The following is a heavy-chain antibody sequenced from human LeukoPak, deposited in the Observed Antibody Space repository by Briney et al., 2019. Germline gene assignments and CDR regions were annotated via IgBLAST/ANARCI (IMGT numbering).Heavy chain of an antibody. D-gene: IGHD6-19*01. CDR2: INPNSGGT. J-gene: IGHJ4*02. CDR1: GYTFTGYY. V-gene: IGHV1-2*02. Sequence: GASVKVSCKASGYTFTGYYMHWVRQAPGQGLEWMGWINPNSGGTNYAQKLQGRVTMTRDTSISTAYMELSRLRSDDTAVYYCARDLGYSSGWRTNYWGQGTLVTVS. CDR3: ARDLGYSSGWRTNY.